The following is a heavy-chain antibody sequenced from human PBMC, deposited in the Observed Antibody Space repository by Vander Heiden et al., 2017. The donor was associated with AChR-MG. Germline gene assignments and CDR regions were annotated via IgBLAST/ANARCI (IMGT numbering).Heavy chain of an antibody. Sequence: QVQLVQSGADVRKPGASVRVSCKASGYTFINYGITWVRQAPGQGLEYMGWISAHNGNTNYAQKLQDRVTMTTDTSTSTAYMDLRSLKSDDTAVYFCARDEMQWAGNDYYSGLDVWGQGTTVTVSS. CDR3: ARDEMQWAGNDYYSGLDV. CDR2: ISAHNGNT. J-gene: IGHJ6*02. CDR1: GYTFINYG. V-gene: IGHV1-18*01. D-gene: IGHD6-19*01.